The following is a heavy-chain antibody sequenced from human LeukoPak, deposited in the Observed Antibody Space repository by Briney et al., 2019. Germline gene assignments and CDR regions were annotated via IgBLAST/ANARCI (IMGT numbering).Heavy chain of an antibody. D-gene: IGHD1-26*01. Sequence: PGGSLRLSCSASGFTFSNYAMRWVRQAPGKGLEYVSAISHDGGGTYCADSVKGRLIISRDNSKNTLYLQMSSLRAEDTAVYFCVKDLSGSYCLDYWGQGTLVTVSS. J-gene: IGHJ4*02. CDR2: ISHDGGGT. CDR1: GFTFSNYA. CDR3: VKDLSGSYCLDY. V-gene: IGHV3-64D*09.